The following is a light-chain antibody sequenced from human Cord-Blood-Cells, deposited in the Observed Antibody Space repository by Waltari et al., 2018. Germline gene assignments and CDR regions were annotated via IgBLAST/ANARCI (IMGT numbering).Light chain of an antibody. CDR2: DAS. CDR3: QQYDNLPYT. Sequence: QMTQSPSALSASVGDRVAITCQASQDISNYLNWYQQKPGKAPKLLIYDASNLETGVPSRFSGSGSGTDFTFTISSLQPEDIATYYCQQYDNLPYTFGQGTKLEIK. J-gene: IGKJ2*01. CDR1: QDISNY. V-gene: IGKV1-33*01.